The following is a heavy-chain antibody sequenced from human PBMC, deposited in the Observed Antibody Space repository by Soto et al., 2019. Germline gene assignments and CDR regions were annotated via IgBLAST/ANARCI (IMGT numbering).Heavy chain of an antibody. D-gene: IGHD6-13*01. Sequence: QVQLQQWGAGLLKPSETLSLTCAVYGKSLSGYYWSWIRQPPGKALEWIGEINHSGNTNYNTSIKRRVTISVDTSKNQLFLNLSSVTAAGTAMYYCARHHVRGRTIAGAAEFWGQGTLGTVSS. CDR2: INHSGNT. CDR3: ARHHVRGRTIAGAAEF. V-gene: IGHV4-34*01. CDR1: GKSLSGYY. J-gene: IGHJ4*02.